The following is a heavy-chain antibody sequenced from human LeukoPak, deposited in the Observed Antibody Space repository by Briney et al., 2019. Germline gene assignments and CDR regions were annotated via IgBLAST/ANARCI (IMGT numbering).Heavy chain of an antibody. CDR3: ASLRWCGY. V-gene: IGHV3-30-3*01. Sequence: GGSLRLSCAASGFTFSSYAMHWVRQAPGKGLEWVAVISYDGSNKYYADSVKGRFTISRDNSKNTLYLQMNSLRAEDTAVYYCASLRWCGYWGQGTLVTVSS. D-gene: IGHD4-23*01. CDR1: GFTFSSYA. CDR2: ISYDGSNK. J-gene: IGHJ4*02.